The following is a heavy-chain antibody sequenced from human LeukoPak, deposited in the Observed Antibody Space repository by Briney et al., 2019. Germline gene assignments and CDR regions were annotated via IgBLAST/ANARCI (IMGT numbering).Heavy chain of an antibody. CDR3: AATVLLWFGDLPQYNWFDP. Sequence: SETLSLTCTVSGGSISSYYWSWIRQPPGKGLECIGYIYYSGSTNYNPSLKSRVTISVDTSKNQFSLKLSSVTAAVTAVYYCAATVLLWFGDLPQYNWFDPWGQGTLVTVSS. CDR2: IYYSGST. CDR1: GGSISSYY. D-gene: IGHD3-10*01. V-gene: IGHV4-59*01. J-gene: IGHJ5*02.